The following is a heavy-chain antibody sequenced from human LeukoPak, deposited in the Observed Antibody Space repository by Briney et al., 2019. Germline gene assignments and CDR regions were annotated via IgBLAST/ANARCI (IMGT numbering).Heavy chain of an antibody. CDR1: GGTFSSYA. CDR3: ARAVTFGGVGDY. CDR2: IIPIFGTA. Sequence: ASVKVSCKASGGTFSSYAISWVRQAPGQGLEWMGGIIPIFGTAIYAQKFQGRVTITADKSTSTAYMELSSLRSEDTAVYYCARAVTFGGVGDYWGQGTLVTVSS. D-gene: IGHD3-16*01. J-gene: IGHJ4*02. V-gene: IGHV1-69*06.